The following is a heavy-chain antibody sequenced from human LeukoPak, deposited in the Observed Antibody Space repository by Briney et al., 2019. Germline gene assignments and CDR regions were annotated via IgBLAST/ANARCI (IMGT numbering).Heavy chain of an antibody. V-gene: IGHV1-8*01. CDR2: MNPNSGNT. Sequence: ASVKVSCKASGYTFTSYDINWVRQATGQGLEWMGLMNPNSGNTGYAQKFQGRVTMTRNTSISTAYMELSSLRSEDTAVYYCARGRGRCSSTSCYRWFDPWGQGTLVTVSS. CDR3: ARGRGRCSSTSCYRWFDP. CDR1: GYTFTSYD. J-gene: IGHJ5*02. D-gene: IGHD2-2*01.